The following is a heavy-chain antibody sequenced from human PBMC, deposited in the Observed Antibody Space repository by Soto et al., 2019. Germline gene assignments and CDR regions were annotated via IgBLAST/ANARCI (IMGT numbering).Heavy chain of an antibody. Sequence: LTLSCAASGVIFCSYGRNWLRQGQGKGPEWGEVLSSDGSTPYYADYVRGRFTISRNNSKNTFIIQMTRLRPEDTAIYFCAKSYDLWSPYLSCGDPRDPWGQGTLVTVSS. V-gene: IGHV3-30*16. J-gene: IGHJ5*02. D-gene: IGHD3-3*01. CDR2: LSSDGSTP. CDR3: AKSYDLWSPYLSCGDPRDP. CDR1: GVIFCSYG.